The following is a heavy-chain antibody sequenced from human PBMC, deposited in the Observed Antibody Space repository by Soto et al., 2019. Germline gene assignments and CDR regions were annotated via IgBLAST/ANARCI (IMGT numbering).Heavy chain of an antibody. D-gene: IGHD3-22*01. V-gene: IGHV3-23*01. Sequence: GGPLRLSCAASGFTFSSYAMSWVRQAPGKGLEWVSAISGSGGSTYYAASVKGRFTISRDNAKNTLYLQMNSLRAEDTAVYYCAREGVITMIVVTHWGQGTLVTVSS. J-gene: IGHJ4*02. CDR1: GFTFSSYA. CDR2: ISGSGGST. CDR3: AREGVITMIVVTH.